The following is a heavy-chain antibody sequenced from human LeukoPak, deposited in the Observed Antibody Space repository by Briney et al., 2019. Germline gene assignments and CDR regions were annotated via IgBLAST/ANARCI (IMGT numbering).Heavy chain of an antibody. Sequence: GGSLRLTCAASGFIFNSYAMHWVSQAPGRGLEYVTAITSSGNNIFYADSVKGRFTVSRDNSKTTLYLQMGSLRAEDMAVYYCTRGPGYDYVWGSFRADYWGQGTLVTVSS. CDR3: TRGPGYDYVWGSFRADY. V-gene: IGHV3-64*02. CDR1: GFIFNSYA. D-gene: IGHD3-16*02. CDR2: ITSSGNNI. J-gene: IGHJ4*02.